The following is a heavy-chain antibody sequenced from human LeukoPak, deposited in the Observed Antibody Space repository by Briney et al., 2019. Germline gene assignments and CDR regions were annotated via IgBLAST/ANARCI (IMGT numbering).Heavy chain of an antibody. D-gene: IGHD2-21*02. V-gene: IGHV4-59*08. CDR1: GGSISSYY. CDR3: ARGGYVVVTAIGDYYYYGMDV. Sequence: SETLSLTCTVSGGSISSYYWSWIRQPPGKGLEWIGYIYYSGSTNYNPSLKSRVTISVDTSKNQFSLKLSSVTAADTAVYYCARGGYVVVTAIGDYYYYGMDVWGQGTTVTVSS. CDR2: IYYSGST. J-gene: IGHJ6*02.